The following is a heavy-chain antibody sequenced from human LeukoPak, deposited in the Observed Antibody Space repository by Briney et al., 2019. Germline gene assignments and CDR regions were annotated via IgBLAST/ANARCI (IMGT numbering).Heavy chain of an antibody. Sequence: PGGSLRLSCAASGFTFSSYSMTWVRQAPGKSLEWVSVISGSGGATYYADSVKGRFTISRDNSKNTLCLQMNRLRAEDTAVYYCARAAMVRGVDYFDSWGQGTLVTVSS. V-gene: IGHV3-23*01. J-gene: IGHJ4*02. CDR1: GFTFSSYS. CDR3: ARAAMVRGVDYFDS. D-gene: IGHD3-10*01. CDR2: ISGSGGAT.